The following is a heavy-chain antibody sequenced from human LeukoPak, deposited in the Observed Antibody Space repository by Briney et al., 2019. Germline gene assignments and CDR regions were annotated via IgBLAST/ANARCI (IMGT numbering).Heavy chain of an antibody. CDR3: ARITFVVEGYGMDV. CDR2: IYTDGGIT. J-gene: IGHJ6*02. V-gene: IGHV4-4*07. D-gene: IGHD2-21*01. CDR1: GGSISSYY. Sequence: SETLSLTCTVSGGSISSYYWSWIRQPAGKGPEWIGRIYTDGGITYYNPSLKSRVTISVDTSKNQFSLSLSSVTAADTAVYYCARITFVVEGYGMDVWGQGTTVTVSS.